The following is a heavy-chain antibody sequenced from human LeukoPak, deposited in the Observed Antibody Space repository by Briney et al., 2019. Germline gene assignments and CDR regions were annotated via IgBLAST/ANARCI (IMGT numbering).Heavy chain of an antibody. V-gene: IGHV3-9*01. CDR1: GFTFDDYA. CDR2: ISWNSGSI. D-gene: IGHD3/OR15-3a*01. Sequence: GGSLRLSCAASGFTFDDYAMHWVRQAPGKGLEWVSGISWNSGSIGYADSVKGRFTISRDNSKNTLYLQMNSLRAEDTAVYYCADFNGSYFDYWGQGTLVTVSS. J-gene: IGHJ4*02. CDR3: ADFNGSYFDY.